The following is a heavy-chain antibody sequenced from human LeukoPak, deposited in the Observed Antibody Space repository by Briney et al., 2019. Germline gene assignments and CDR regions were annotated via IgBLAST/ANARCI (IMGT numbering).Heavy chain of an antibody. J-gene: IGHJ4*02. CDR3: ARRVYPDY. CDR1: GGSFSGYY. V-gene: IGHV4-34*01. D-gene: IGHD2/OR15-2a*01. CDR2: INHSGST. Sequence: PSETLSLTCAVYGGSFSGYYWSWIRQPPGKGLEWIGEINHSGSTNYNPSLKSRVTISVDTSKNQFSLKLSSVTAADTAVYYCARRVYPDYWGQGTLVTVSS.